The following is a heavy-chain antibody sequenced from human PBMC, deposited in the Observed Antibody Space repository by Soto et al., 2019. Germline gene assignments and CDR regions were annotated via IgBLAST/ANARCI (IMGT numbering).Heavy chain of an antibody. V-gene: IGHV1-2*04. Sequence: ASMKVSCKASGYTFTGYYMHWVRQAPGQGLEWMGWINPNSGGTNYAQKFQGWVTMTRDTSISTAYMELSRLRSDDTAVYYCARDARGNYDILTGWSYYYYGMDVWGQGTTVTV. CDR1: GYTFTGYY. J-gene: IGHJ6*02. CDR3: ARDARGNYDILTGWSYYYYGMDV. CDR2: INPNSGGT. D-gene: IGHD3-9*01.